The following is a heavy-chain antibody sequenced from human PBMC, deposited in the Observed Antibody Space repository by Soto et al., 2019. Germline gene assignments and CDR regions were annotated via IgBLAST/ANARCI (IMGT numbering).Heavy chain of an antibody. CDR2: ISARGGST. V-gene: IGHV3-53*01. J-gene: IGHJ6*02. D-gene: IGHD2-2*01. Sequence: GGSLRLSCAVSGFSVSNTYMSWVRQAPGKGLEWVSLISARGGSTYYADSVKGRFTISRDNSKNTLYLQMNSLRAEDTGVYYCARDPPNDKTQLDYGMDVWGQGTAVTVSS. CDR1: GFSVSNTY. CDR3: ARDPPNDKTQLDYGMDV.